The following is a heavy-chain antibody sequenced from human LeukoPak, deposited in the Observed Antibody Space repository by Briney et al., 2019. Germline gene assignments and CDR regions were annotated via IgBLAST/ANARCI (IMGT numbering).Heavy chain of an antibody. Sequence: GGSLRLSCAASGFTFDDYAMHWVRQAPGKGLEWVSGISWNSGSIGYADSVKGRFTISRDNAKNSLYLQMNSLRAEDTALYYCAKDGRDGIAAAGSGYSFDYWGQGTLVTVSS. J-gene: IGHJ4*02. V-gene: IGHV3-9*01. CDR3: AKDGRDGIAAAGSGYSFDY. D-gene: IGHD6-13*01. CDR2: ISWNSGSI. CDR1: GFTFDDYA.